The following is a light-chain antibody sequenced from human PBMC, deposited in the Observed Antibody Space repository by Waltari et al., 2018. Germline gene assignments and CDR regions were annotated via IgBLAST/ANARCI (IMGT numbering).Light chain of an antibody. Sequence: DIVMTQSPLSLPVTPGEPASISCRSSQSLLHSNGYNYLDWYLQKPGQSPQLLIYLGSNRASGVPDRFSGSGSGTDFTLEISRVEAEDVGVYYCMQALQTPPTFGQGTKLEI. CDR1: QSLLHSNGYNY. V-gene: IGKV2-28*01. CDR2: LGS. CDR3: MQALQTPPT. J-gene: IGKJ2*01.